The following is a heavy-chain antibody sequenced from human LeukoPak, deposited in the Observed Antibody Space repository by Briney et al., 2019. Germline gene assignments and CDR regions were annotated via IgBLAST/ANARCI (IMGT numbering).Heavy chain of an antibody. V-gene: IGHV4-34*01. CDR3: ASGLRYYYYYGMDV. CDR1: GGSFSGYY. Sequence: SETLSLTCAVYGGSFSGYYWSWIRQPPGKGLEWIGEINHSGSTNYNPSLKSRGTISVDTSKNQFSLKLSSVTAADTAVYYCASGLRYYYYYGMDVWGQGTTVTVSS. D-gene: IGHD2-21*01. J-gene: IGHJ6*02. CDR2: INHSGST.